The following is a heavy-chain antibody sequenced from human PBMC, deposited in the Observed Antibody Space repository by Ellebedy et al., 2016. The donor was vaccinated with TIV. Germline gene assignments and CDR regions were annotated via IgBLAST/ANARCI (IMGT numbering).Heavy chain of an antibody. CDR3: ARRITVAGTLCWFDP. J-gene: IGHJ5*02. CDR1: GFTFSDYC. CDR2: ITSSGDTI. V-gene: IGHV3-11*01. D-gene: IGHD6-19*01. Sequence: GESLKISCAASGFTFSDYCMSWIRQAPGKGLEWVAYITSSGDTISYADSVKGRFIISRDNAKNSLYLQMNSLRAEDTAVYYCARRITVAGTLCWFDPWGQGTLVTVSS.